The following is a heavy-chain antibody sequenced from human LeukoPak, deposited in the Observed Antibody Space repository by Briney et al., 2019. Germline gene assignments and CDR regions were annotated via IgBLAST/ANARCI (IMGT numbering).Heavy chain of an antibody. CDR3: VSFYETY. D-gene: IGHD2/OR15-2a*01. J-gene: IGHJ4*02. V-gene: IGHV3-74*01. CDR1: VNYG. Sequence: GGSLRLSVAASVNYGSHWVGQPPGKGLVWVSHINSDGSWTSYADSVKGRFTISKDNAKNTVYLQMNSLRAEDTAVYYCVSFYETYWGRGTLVTVSS. CDR2: INSDGSWT.